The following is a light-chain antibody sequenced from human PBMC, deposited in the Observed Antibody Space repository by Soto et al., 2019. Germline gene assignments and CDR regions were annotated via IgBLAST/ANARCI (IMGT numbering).Light chain of an antibody. CDR1: QYVGTR. V-gene: IGKV3-11*01. CDR2: YTS. Sequence: EIVLTQSPSTLSSSPGETATFSCRASQYVGTRLAWYQHKPGQAPRLLIYYTSNRATGIPARFSGSGSGTDFTLPISSLEPEDFAVYHCQQRNMWPRTFGQGTKVDIK. J-gene: IGKJ1*01. CDR3: QQRNMWPRT.